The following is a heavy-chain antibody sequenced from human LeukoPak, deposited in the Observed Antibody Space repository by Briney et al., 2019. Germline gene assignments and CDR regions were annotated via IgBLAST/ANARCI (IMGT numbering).Heavy chain of an antibody. CDR1: GGSISSSSYY. V-gene: IGHV4-39*01. CDR2: FSYSGST. D-gene: IGHD6-13*01. CDR3: ARNAVEQQLAYVDH. J-gene: IGHJ4*02. Sequence: PSETLSLTCAVSGGSISSSSYYWGWIRQPPGKGLEWVASFSYSGSTYYNPSLKSRVTISVDTSKSQFSLKLSSVTAADTAVYYCARNAVEQQLAYVDHWGQGTLVTVSS.